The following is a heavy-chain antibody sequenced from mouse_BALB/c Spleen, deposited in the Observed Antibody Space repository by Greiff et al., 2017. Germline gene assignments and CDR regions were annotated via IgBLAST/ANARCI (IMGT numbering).Heavy chain of an antibody. CDR2: IRNKANGYTT. D-gene: IGHD1-2*01. V-gene: IGHV7-3*02. J-gene: IGHJ4*01. CDR1: GFTFTDYY. CDR3: ARGHYYGHYYAMDY. Sequence: EVMLVESGGGLVQPGGSLRLSCAPSGFTFTDYYMSWVRQPPGKALEWLGFIRNKANGYTTEYSASVKGRFTISRDNSQSIFYLQMNTLRAEDSATYYCARGHYYGHYYAMDYWGQGTSVTVSS.